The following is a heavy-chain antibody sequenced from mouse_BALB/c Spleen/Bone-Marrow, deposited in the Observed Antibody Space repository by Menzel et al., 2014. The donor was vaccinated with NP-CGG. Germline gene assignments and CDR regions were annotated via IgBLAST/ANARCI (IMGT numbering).Heavy chain of an antibody. Sequence: EVMLVESGGGLVKPGGSLKLSCAASGFTFSDYYMYWVRQTPEKRLEWVATISDGGSYTYYPDSVKGRFTISRDNAKNNLYLQMSSLKSEDTDMYYCARGSSYFDYWGQGTTLTVSS. CDR3: ARGSSYFDY. J-gene: IGHJ2*01. CDR1: GFTFSDYY. V-gene: IGHV5-4*02. D-gene: IGHD1-1*01. CDR2: ISDGGSYT.